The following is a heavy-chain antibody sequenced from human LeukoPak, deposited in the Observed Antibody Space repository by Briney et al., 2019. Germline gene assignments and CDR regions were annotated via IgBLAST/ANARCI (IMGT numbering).Heavy chain of an antibody. CDR2: IYPGDSDT. CDR1: GYGFTSYW. Sequence: GESLKISCKGSGYGFTSYWIGWVRQMPGKGLEWMGIIYPGDSDTRYSPSFQGQVTISADKSISTAYLQWSSLKASDTAMYYCARHVLDYYDSSGYYYDAFDIWGQGTMVTVSS. D-gene: IGHD3-22*01. J-gene: IGHJ3*02. V-gene: IGHV5-51*01. CDR3: ARHVLDYYDSSGYYYDAFDI.